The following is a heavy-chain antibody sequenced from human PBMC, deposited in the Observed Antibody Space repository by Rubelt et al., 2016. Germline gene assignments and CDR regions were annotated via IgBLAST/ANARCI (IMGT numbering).Heavy chain of an antibody. CDR2: IYYSGST. CDR3: ARAIPSIGIDY. J-gene: IGHJ4*02. CDR1: GGSISSYY. V-gene: IGHV4-59*01. Sequence: QVQLQESGPGLVKPSETLSLTCTVSGGSISSYYWSWIRQPPGKGLEWIGYIYYSGSTNYNPSLKVRVTISVDTSKNQFSLKLSSVTAADTAVYYCARAIPSIGIDYWGQGTLVTVSS. D-gene: IGHD2-21*01.